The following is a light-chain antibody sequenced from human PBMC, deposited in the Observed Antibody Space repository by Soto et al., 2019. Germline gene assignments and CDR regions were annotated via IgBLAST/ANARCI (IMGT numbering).Light chain of an antibody. J-gene: IGKJ1*01. Sequence: DIQMTQSPSTLSASVGDTVTITCRASQSISRWLAWHQQKPGKAPRLLIYDASNLQRGVPSRFSGSGSGTDFTLTISSLQPEDFATYYCQESYSPLWGTFGQGTKVDIK. CDR3: QESYSPLWGT. V-gene: IGKV1-5*01. CDR2: DAS. CDR1: QSISRW.